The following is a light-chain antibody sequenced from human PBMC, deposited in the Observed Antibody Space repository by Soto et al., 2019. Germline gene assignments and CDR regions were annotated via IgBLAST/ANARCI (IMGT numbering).Light chain of an antibody. CDR1: SGHSTYT. CDR3: QTWGTGIRV. CDR2: VNSDGSH. V-gene: IGLV4-69*01. Sequence: QSVLTQSPSASASLGASVKLTCTLSSGHSTYTIAWHQQQPEKGPRYLMRVNSDGSHSKGDGIPDRFSGSSSGTDRYLTISRLQSEDEGDYYCQTWGTGIRVFGGGTKHTVL. J-gene: IGLJ2*01.